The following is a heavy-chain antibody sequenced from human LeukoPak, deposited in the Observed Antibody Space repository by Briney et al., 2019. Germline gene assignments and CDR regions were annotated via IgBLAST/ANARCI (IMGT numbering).Heavy chain of an antibody. V-gene: IGHV3-23*01. CDR2: ISGSGGST. D-gene: IGHD2-2*01. Sequence: GGSLRLSCAASGFTFSSYAMSWVRRPPGKGLEWVSGISGSGGSTYYADSVKGRFTISRDNSKNTLYLQMNSLRAEDTAVYYCAKSRGSSTSAYAMDVWGQGTTVTVSS. CDR3: AKSRGSSTSAYAMDV. J-gene: IGHJ6*02. CDR1: GFTFSSYA.